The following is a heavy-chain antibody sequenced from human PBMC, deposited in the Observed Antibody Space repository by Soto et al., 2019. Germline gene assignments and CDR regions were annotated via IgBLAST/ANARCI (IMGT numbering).Heavy chain of an antibody. CDR3: ARVKYSQPYDYYYGMDV. Sequence: QVQLVQSGAEVKKPGASVKVSCKASGYTFTSYGISWVRQAPGQGLEWMGWISAYNGNTNCAQKLQGRVTMTTDTSTSTAYMELRSLRSDDTAVYYCARVKYSQPYDYYYGMDVWGQGTTVTVSS. J-gene: IGHJ6*02. CDR1: GYTFTSYG. V-gene: IGHV1-18*01. CDR2: ISAYNGNT. D-gene: IGHD5-18*01.